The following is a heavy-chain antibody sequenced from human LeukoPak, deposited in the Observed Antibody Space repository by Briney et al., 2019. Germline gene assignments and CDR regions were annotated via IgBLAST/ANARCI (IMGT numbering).Heavy chain of an antibody. CDR2: IYYSGST. Sequence: SETLSLTCTVSGGSISSGDYYWSWIRQPPGKGLEWIGYIYYSGSTYYNPSLKSRVTISVDTSKNQFSLKLSSVTAADTAVYYYARAVWSGRTTVTTNWFDPWGQGTLVTVSS. D-gene: IGHD4-17*01. CDR3: ARAVWSGRTTVTTNWFDP. V-gene: IGHV4-30-4*01. CDR1: GGSISSGDYY. J-gene: IGHJ5*02.